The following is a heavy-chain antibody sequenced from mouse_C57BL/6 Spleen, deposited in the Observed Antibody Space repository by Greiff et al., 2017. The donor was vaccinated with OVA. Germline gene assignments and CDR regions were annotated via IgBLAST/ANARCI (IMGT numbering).Heavy chain of an antibody. D-gene: IGHD1-1*01. CDR3: ASWSSYRYAMDD. J-gene: IGHJ4*01. CDR2: IYPGDGDT. CDR1: GYAFSSSW. Sequence: QVQLKESGPELVKPGASVKISCKASGYAFSSSWMNWVKQRPGKGLEWIGRIYPGDGDTNYNGKFKGKATLTADKSSSTAYMQLSSLTSEDSAVYFCASWSSYRYAMDDWGQGTSVTVSS. V-gene: IGHV1-82*01.